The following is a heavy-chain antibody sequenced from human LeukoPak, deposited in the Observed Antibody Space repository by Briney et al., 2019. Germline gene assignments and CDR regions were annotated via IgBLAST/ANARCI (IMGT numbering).Heavy chain of an antibody. CDR3: AKDRDVSDV. CDR1: GYTFTNYD. V-gene: IGHV1-8*01. J-gene: IGHJ6*04. D-gene: IGHD3-10*01. CDR2: MNPNSGNT. Sequence: ASVKVSCKASGYTFTNYDINWVRQASGQGLEWMGWMNPNSGNTGYAEKFQGRVTMTKNTTISTAYMELSSLRSEDTAVYYCAKDRDVSDVWGKGTTVTVSS.